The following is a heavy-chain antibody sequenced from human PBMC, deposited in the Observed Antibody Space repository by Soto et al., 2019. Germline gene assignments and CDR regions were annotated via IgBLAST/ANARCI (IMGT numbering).Heavy chain of an antibody. CDR1: CGSRCGGGCY. CDR2: IYYSGST. V-gene: IGHV4-61*08. Sequence: FVTLSLPWTVSCGSRCGGGCYWSWNRQPPGKGLEWIGYIYYSGSTNYNPSLKSRVTISVDTSKNQFSLKLSSVTAADTAVYYCARGIEGWYQGRYYYGMDVWGQGTTVTVSS. D-gene: IGHD6-19*01. CDR3: ARGIEGWYQGRYYYGMDV. J-gene: IGHJ6*02.